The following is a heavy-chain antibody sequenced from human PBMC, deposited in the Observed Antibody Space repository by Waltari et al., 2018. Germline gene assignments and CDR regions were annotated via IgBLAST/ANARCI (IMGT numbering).Heavy chain of an antibody. J-gene: IGHJ4*02. V-gene: IGHV3-7*03. CDR3: IRDYGSPY. CDR2: INKDGTET. D-gene: IGHD6-19*01. CDR1: GFTLSTYW. Sequence: EAQQVESGGDLVQPGGSLRLSCVVSGFTLSTYWLSWVRQAPGKGLEWVDNINKDGTETYYVESVRGSFTISKDDAKNSVYLQMNSLKVEDTAVYYCIRDYGSPYWGQGTLVTVSS.